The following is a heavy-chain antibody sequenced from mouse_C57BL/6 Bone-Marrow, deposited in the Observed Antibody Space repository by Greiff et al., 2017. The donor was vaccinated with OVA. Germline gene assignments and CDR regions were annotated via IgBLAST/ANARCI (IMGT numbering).Heavy chain of an antibody. Sequence: EVQLQESGPGLVKPSQSLSLTCSVTGYSITSGYFWNWIRQFPGNKLEWMGYISYDGSNNYNPSLKNRISITRDTSKNQFFLKLNSVTTEDTATYYCARDGNYYGYLYFDYWGQGTTLTVSS. CDR3: ARDGNYYGYLYFDY. V-gene: IGHV3-6*01. J-gene: IGHJ2*01. D-gene: IGHD2-2*01. CDR1: GYSITSGYF. CDR2: ISYDGSN.